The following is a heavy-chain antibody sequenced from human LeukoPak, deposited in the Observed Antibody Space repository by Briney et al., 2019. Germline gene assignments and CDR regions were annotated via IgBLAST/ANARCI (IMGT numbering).Heavy chain of an antibody. J-gene: IGHJ4*02. Sequence: ASVKVSCTASGYTFTSYGISWVRQAPGQGLEGMGWISAYNGNTNYAQKLQGRVTMTTDTSTSTAYMELRSLRSDDTAVYYCARVGVVVAATLSSDYWGQGTLVTVSS. V-gene: IGHV1-18*04. CDR1: GYTFTSYG. CDR3: ARVGVVVAATLSSDY. D-gene: IGHD2-15*01. CDR2: ISAYNGNT.